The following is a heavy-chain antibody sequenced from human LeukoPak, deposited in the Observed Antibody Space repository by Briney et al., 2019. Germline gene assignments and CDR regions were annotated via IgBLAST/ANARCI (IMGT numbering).Heavy chain of an antibody. D-gene: IGHD3-22*01. CDR1: RYTFIDYY. Sequence: ASVKVSCKAFRYTFIDYYMHWVRQAPGQGLEWMGWINPKNGGLHYAQRFQGRVTLTSDTSISTVYMELSRLRSDDTAVYYCARWSYDTSAHIDLWGQGTLVTVSS. J-gene: IGHJ5*02. CDR3: ARWSYDTSAHIDL. V-gene: IGHV1-2*02. CDR2: INPKNGGL.